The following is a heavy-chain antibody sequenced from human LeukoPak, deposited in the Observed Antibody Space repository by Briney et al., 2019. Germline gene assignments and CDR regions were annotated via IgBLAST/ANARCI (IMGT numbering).Heavy chain of an antibody. V-gene: IGHV3-23*01. CDR2: IIGSGRTT. Sequence: GGSLRLSCEASGFTFISYFMSWVRQAPGKGLEWVASIIGSGRTTKYADAVKGRFTISRDNSRNSLYLQMTSLIADDTAVYYCVREGRGIVGASAYWGRGTLVAVSS. J-gene: IGHJ4*02. CDR1: GFTFISYF. D-gene: IGHD1-26*01. CDR3: VREGRGIVGASAY.